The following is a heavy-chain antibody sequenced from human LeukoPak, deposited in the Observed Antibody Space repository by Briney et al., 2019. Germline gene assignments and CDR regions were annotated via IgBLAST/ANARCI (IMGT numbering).Heavy chain of an antibody. J-gene: IGHJ4*02. V-gene: IGHV4-39*01. D-gene: IGHD3-22*01. CDR3: ARRAPDSSGYYYIGD. CDR1: GDSISGGNYF. Sequence: SETLSLTCTVSGDSISGGNYFWGWVRQPPGKGLEWIGSIYYSGSAYYSPSLRSRVTISVDTSKNQFSLKLSSVTATDTAVYYCARRAPDSSGYYYIGDWGQGTLVTVSS. CDR2: IYYSGSA.